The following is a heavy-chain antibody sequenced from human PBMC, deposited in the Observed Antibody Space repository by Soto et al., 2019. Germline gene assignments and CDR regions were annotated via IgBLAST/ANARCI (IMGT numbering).Heavy chain of an antibody. D-gene: IGHD2-15*01. J-gene: IGHJ5*02. Sequence: SETLSLTCTVSGGSISSSYWSWIRQPPGKGLEWLAYIYDDGSANYNPSLKSRATISLDMSMNQFSLKLTPVTAADTAVYYCARDKYCSGGSCRKNWFDPWGQGTLVTVSS. CDR1: GGSISSSY. CDR2: IYDDGSA. V-gene: IGHV4-59*01. CDR3: ARDKYCSGGSCRKNWFDP.